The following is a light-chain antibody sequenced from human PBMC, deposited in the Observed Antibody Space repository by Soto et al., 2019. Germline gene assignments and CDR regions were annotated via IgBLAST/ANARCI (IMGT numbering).Light chain of an antibody. CDR2: KAS. CDR3: QQYSSWSPLT. J-gene: IGKJ4*01. V-gene: IGKV1-5*03. Sequence: DIQMTQSPSTLSASVGGRVTIPCRASQTISSWLAWYQQKPGKAPKLLIYKASTLKSGVPSRFSGSGSGTEFTLTISSLQSEDSAVYYCQQYSSWSPLTFGGGTKVDI. CDR1: QTISSW.